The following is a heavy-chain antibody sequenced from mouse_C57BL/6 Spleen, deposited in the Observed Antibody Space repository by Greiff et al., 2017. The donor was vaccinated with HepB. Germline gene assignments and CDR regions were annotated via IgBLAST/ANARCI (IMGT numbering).Heavy chain of an antibody. D-gene: IGHD1-1*01. CDR1: GYAFSSYW. Sequence: QVQLQQSGAELVKPGASVKISCKASGYAFSSYWMNWVKQRPGKGLEWIGQIYPGDGDTNYNGKFKGKATLTADKSSSTAYMQLSSLTSEDSAVYFCARRIYYGSSYGYFDYWGQGTTLTVSS. J-gene: IGHJ2*01. CDR2: IYPGDGDT. V-gene: IGHV1-80*01. CDR3: ARRIYYGSSYGYFDY.